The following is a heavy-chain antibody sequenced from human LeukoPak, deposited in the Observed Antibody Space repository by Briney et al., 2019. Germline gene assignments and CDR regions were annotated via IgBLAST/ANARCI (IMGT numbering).Heavy chain of an antibody. CDR2: ISQDGSET. Sequence: GGSLRLSCAASGFTFNSFFLNWVRLTPGRELEWVACISQDGSETFYMDSVRGRFTISRDNTKNSLYLQMNSLRAEDTAVYFCVRDLGHSRHYFEYWGQGALVIVSS. CDR1: GFTFNSFF. D-gene: IGHD7-27*01. CDR3: VRDLGHSRHYFEY. V-gene: IGHV3-7*01. J-gene: IGHJ4*02.